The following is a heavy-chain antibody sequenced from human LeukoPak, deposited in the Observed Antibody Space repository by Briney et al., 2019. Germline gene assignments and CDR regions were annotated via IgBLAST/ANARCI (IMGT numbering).Heavy chain of an antibody. CDR1: GFTFSSYW. V-gene: IGHV3-7*01. CDR3: ARVRDNWNYGGNWFDP. CDR2: IKQDGSEK. J-gene: IGHJ5*02. D-gene: IGHD1-7*01. Sequence: GGSLRLSCAASGFTFSSYWMSWVRQAPGKGLEWVANIKQDGSEKYYVDSVKGRFAISRDNAKNSLYLQMSSLRAEDTAVYSCARVRDNWNYGGNWFDPWGQGTLVTVSS.